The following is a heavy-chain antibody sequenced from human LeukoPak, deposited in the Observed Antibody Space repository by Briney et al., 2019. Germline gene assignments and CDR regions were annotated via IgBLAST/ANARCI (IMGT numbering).Heavy chain of an antibody. D-gene: IGHD3-3*01. CDR1: GFIFRDYW. V-gene: IGHV3-74*01. CDR2: IDRDGFPT. CDR3: AASRWSGALDF. Sequence: GGSLRLSCAASGFIFRDYWMLWVRQAPGKGRIWVSRIDRDGFPTIYADSVKGRFTVSRNNARNTLYLQMNNLRDDDSAVYYCAASRWSGALDFWGKGSLVSVSS. J-gene: IGHJ4*02.